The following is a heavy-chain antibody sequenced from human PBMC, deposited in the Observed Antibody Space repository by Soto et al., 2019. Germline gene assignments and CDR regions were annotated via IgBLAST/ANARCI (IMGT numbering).Heavy chain of an antibody. CDR3: ARAIGLNYGRGTLDV. CDR2: ILYSGVT. J-gene: IGHJ6*02. CDR1: GGSISNSF. V-gene: IGHV4-59*01. Sequence: KPSETLSLTCTVSGGSISNSFWSWIRQSPGKGLEWIGNILYSGVTNYNPSLESRLTILVDTSKNQFSLKLTSMTAADTGVYFCARAIGLNYGRGTLDVWGQGTTVTVSS. D-gene: IGHD3-10*02.